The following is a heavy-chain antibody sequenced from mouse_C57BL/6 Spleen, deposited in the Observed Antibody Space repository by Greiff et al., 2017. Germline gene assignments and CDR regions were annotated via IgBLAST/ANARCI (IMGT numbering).Heavy chain of an antibody. CDR3: TRGGYYPYWYFDV. CDR1: GYTFTDYE. Sequence: SGAELVRPGASVTLSCKASGYTFTDYEMHWVKQTPVHGLEWIGAIDPETGGTAYNQKFKGKAILTADKSSSTAYMELRSLTSEDSAVYYCTRGGYYPYWYFDVWGTGTTVTVSS. J-gene: IGHJ1*03. CDR2: IDPETGGT. V-gene: IGHV1-15*01. D-gene: IGHD2-3*01.